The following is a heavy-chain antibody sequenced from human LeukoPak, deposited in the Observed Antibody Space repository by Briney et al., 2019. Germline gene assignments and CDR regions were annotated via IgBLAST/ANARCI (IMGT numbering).Heavy chain of an antibody. D-gene: IGHD1-26*01. J-gene: IGHJ4*02. Sequence: ASVKVSCKASGGTFSSYAISWVRQAPGQGLEWMGGIIPIFGTANYAQKFQGRVTITTDESTSTAYMELSSLRSEDTAVYYCARFEGATEGFDYWGQGTLVTVSS. CDR1: GGTFSSYA. CDR2: IIPIFGTA. CDR3: ARFEGATEGFDY. V-gene: IGHV1-69*05.